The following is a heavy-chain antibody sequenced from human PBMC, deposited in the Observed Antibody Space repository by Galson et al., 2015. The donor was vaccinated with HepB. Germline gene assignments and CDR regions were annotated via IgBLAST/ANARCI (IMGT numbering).Heavy chain of an antibody. CDR2: TYYSSKWYR. J-gene: IGHJ3*01. D-gene: IGHD2-21*01. CDR1: SVSSNGIA. CDR3: ARGIRNSFDL. V-gene: IGHV6-1*01. Sequence: SVSSNGIAWNWIRQSPSRGLEWLGRTYYSSKWYRDYAVSVKGRITVNPDTSRNQFSLQLSSVTPDDTAIYYCARGIRNSFDLWGQGTMVTVSP.